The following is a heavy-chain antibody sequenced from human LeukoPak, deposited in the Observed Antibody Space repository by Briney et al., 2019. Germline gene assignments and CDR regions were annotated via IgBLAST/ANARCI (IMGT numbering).Heavy chain of an antibody. V-gene: IGHV3-66*01. Sequence: PGGSLRLSCAASGFTVSSNFMSWVRQAPGQGLELVSVIYSGGNTYYADSVRGRFTIFRDNSKNTLYLQMNSLRAEDTAMYYCARNYTYGLDWGQGTLVTVSS. J-gene: IGHJ4*02. CDR1: GFTVSSNF. CDR2: IYSGGNT. D-gene: IGHD5-18*01. CDR3: ARNYTYGLD.